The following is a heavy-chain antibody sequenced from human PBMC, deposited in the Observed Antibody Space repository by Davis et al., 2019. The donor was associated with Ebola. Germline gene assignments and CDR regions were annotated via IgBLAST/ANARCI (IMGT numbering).Heavy chain of an antibody. D-gene: IGHD2/OR15-2a*01. CDR1: GGSISSYY. J-gene: IGHJ5*02. CDR3: AREGPYKDTILYVVHNWFDP. CDR2: IYHSGST. Sequence: SETLSLTCTVSGGSISSYYWSWIRQPPGKGLEWIGSIYHSGSTYYNPSLKSRVTISVDTSKNQFSLKLSSVTAADTAVYYCAREGPYKDTILYVVHNWFDPWGQGTLVTVSS. V-gene: IGHV4-59*12.